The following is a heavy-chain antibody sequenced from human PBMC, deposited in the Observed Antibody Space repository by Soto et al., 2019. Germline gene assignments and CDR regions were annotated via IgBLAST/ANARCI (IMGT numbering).Heavy chain of an antibody. CDR3: TLTYCSGGSCLDAFDI. CDR2: IRSKANSYAT. Sequence: GGSLRLSCAASGFTFSGSAMHWVRQASGKGLEWVGRIRSKANSYATAYAASVKGRFTISRDDSKNTAYLQMNSLKTEDTAEYYCTLTYCSGGSCLDAFDIWGQGTMVTVSS. D-gene: IGHD2-15*01. CDR1: GFTFSGSA. J-gene: IGHJ3*02. V-gene: IGHV3-73*01.